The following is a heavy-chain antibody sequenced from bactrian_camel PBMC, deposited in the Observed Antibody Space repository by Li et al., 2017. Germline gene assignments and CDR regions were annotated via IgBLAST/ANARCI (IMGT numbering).Heavy chain of an antibody. CDR3: AAEIRWGSRGAFGY. D-gene: IGHD5*01. CDR2: MSSRGGAT. J-gene: IGHJ6*01. Sequence: HVQLVESGGDSAQPGGSLRLSCAASGFTFSLHWMSWVRQAPGKGLEWLATMSSRGGATEYTDSVKGRLTISRDNTKNTLFLQMISLKPEDTAVYYCAAEIRWGSRGAFGYWGQGTQVTVS. CDR1: GFTFSLHW. V-gene: IGHV3S1*01.